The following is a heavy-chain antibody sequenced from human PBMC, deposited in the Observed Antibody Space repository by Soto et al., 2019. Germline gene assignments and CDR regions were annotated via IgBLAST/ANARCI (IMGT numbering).Heavy chain of an antibody. V-gene: IGHV2-5*02. Sequence: SGPTLVNPTQTLTLTCTFSGFSLSTSGVGVGWIRQPPGKALEWLALIYWDDDKRYSPSLRSRLTINKDTSKNLVVLTMTNMDPVDTATYYCARTTLTYYYDSSGYHFDYWGQGTTVTVSS. CDR2: IYWDDDK. CDR1: GFSLSTSGVG. CDR3: ARTTLTYYYDSSGYHFDY. J-gene: IGHJ4*03. D-gene: IGHD3-22*01.